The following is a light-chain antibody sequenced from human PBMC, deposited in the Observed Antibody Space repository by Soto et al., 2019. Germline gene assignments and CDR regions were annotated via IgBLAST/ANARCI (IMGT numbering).Light chain of an antibody. CDR1: QGISSF. Sequence: DIQLTQSPSFLSASVGDRVTITCRASQGISSFLAWYQQKPGKAPKLLICAASILQSGIPSRFSGSGSGTEFTLTVSSLQPEDFATYYCQQLNSYPYTFGQGTKLEIK. V-gene: IGKV1-9*01. CDR2: AAS. CDR3: QQLNSYPYT. J-gene: IGKJ2*01.